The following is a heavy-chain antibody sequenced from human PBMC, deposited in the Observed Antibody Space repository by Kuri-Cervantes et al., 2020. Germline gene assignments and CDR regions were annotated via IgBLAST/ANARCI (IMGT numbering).Heavy chain of an antibody. Sequence: ASVKVSCKASGYTFTSYGISWVRQAPGQGLEWMGWISAYNGNTNYAQKLQGRVTMTRNTSISTAYMELRSLRSDDTAVYYCARDQGLLWFGEFASPDGYWGQGTLVTVSS. V-gene: IGHV1-18*01. J-gene: IGHJ4*02. CDR2: ISAYNGNT. CDR1: GYTFTSYG. D-gene: IGHD3-10*01. CDR3: ARDQGLLWFGEFASPDGY.